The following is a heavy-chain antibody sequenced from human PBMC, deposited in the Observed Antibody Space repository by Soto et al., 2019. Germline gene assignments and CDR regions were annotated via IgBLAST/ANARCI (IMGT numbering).Heavy chain of an antibody. J-gene: IGHJ6*02. CDR1: GGYISGGYYS. CDR2: IYNSGST. V-gene: IGHV4-30-2*01. Sequence: SETLSLTCAVSGGYISGGYYSWSWIRQPPGKGLEWTGFIYNSGSTYYNSSLKSRVTISVDRSKNHFFLNLTSVTAADTAVYYCARDRVTGTTYYYYGMDVWGQGTTVTVSS. D-gene: IGHD1-7*01. CDR3: ARDRVTGTTYYYYGMDV.